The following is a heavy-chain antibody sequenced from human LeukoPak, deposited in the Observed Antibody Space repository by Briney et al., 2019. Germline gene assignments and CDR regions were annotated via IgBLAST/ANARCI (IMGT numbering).Heavy chain of an antibody. V-gene: IGHV4-4*02. J-gene: IGHJ4*02. Sequence: GSLRLSCAASGFTFSSYEMNWVRQAPGKGLEWVGEISLTGPTHYNPSLESRVTVSLDKSKNQLSLNLTSVTAADTAVYYCSRENGAFSPFGYWGQGTLVTVLS. D-gene: IGHD2-8*01. CDR3: SRENGAFSPFGY. CDR1: GFTFSSYE. CDR2: ISLTGPT.